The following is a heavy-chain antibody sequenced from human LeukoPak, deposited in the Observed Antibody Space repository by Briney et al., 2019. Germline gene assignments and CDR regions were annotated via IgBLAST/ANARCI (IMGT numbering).Heavy chain of an antibody. CDR3: AREDYDFWSGSRYGMDV. J-gene: IGHJ6*02. CDR2: IYSGGST. V-gene: IGHV3-66*01. Sequence: PGGSLRLSCAASGFTVSSNYMSWVRQAPGKGLEWGSVIYSGGSTYYADSVKGRFTISRDNSKNTLYLQMNSLRAEDTAVYYCAREDYDFWSGSRYGMDVWGQGTAVTVSS. D-gene: IGHD3-3*01. CDR1: GFTVSSNY.